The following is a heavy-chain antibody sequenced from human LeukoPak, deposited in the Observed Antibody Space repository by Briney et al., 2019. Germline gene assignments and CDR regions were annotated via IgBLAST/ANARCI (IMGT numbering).Heavy chain of an antibody. J-gene: IGHJ1*01. V-gene: IGHV3-53*01. Sequence: GGSLRLSCAASGFTVSTNYMNWVRQAPGKGLEWVSVVYYGGDTYYADSVKGRFTISRDSSKNTLYLQMHSLRAEDTAVYYCASPGYCSGSVCYSGYLQHWGQGTLVTVSS. CDR1: GFTVSTNY. D-gene: IGHD2-15*01. CDR3: ASPGYCSGSVCYSGYLQH. CDR2: VYYGGDT.